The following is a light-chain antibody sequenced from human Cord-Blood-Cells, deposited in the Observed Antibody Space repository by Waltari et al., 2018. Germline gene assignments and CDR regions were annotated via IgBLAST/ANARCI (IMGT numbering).Light chain of an antibody. Sequence: DIVMTQSPDSLAVSLGERATINCKYSQSVLYSSNNKNYLAWYQQKPGQPPKLLIYWASTRESGVPDRFSGSGSGTDFTLTISGLQAEDGAVYYCQQYYSTPYSFGQGTKLEIK. CDR3: QQYYSTPYS. CDR1: QSVLYSSNNKNY. V-gene: IGKV4-1*01. CDR2: WAS. J-gene: IGKJ2*03.